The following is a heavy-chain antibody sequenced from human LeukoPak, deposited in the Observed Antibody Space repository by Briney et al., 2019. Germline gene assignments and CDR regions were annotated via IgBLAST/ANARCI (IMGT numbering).Heavy chain of an antibody. J-gene: IGHJ3*02. CDR1: GGSISSYY. Sequence: SETLSLTCTVSGGSISSYYWSWIRQPPGKELEWIGYIYYSGSTNYNPSLKSRVTISVDTSKNQFSLKLSSVTAADTAVYYCAREGYSSSWYLGRYDAFDIWGQGTMVTVSS. D-gene: IGHD6-13*01. CDR3: AREGYSSSWYLGRYDAFDI. CDR2: IYYSGST. V-gene: IGHV4-59*01.